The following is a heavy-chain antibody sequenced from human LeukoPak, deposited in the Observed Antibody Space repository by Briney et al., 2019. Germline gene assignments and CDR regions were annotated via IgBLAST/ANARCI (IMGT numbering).Heavy chain of an antibody. Sequence: GGSLRLSCAASGFTVSSNYMSWVRQAPGKGLEWVSVIYIGGSTYYADSVKGRFTISRDNSKNTLYLQMNSLGAEDTAVYYCARDAPGGNMELDYWGQGTLVTVSS. J-gene: IGHJ4*02. CDR2: IYIGGST. D-gene: IGHD1-14*01. CDR1: GFTVSSNY. V-gene: IGHV3-53*01. CDR3: ARDAPGGNMELDY.